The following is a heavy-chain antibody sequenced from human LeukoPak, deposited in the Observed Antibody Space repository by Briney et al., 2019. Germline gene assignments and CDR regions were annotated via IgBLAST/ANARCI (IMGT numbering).Heavy chain of an antibody. Sequence: GGSLRLSCAASGFTFSSYEMNWVRQAPGKGLERVSYISSSGSTIYYADSVKGRFTISRDNAKNSLYLQMNSLRAEGTAVYYCARDGRQWLVSYSDYWGQGTLVTVSS. CDR2: ISSSGSTI. CDR3: ARDGRQWLVSYSDY. V-gene: IGHV3-48*03. D-gene: IGHD6-19*01. J-gene: IGHJ4*02. CDR1: GFTFSSYE.